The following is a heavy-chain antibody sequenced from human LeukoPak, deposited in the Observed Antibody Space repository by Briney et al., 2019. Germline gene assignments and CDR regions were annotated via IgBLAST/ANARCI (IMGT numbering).Heavy chain of an antibody. Sequence: SVKVSCKASGGTFGGYAISWERQAPGQGLEWMGGIIPMLRSSTYSQSFQGRLTITTDESTTTVHMELRSLRSEDTAVYYCARELSAAAPYYMDVWGKGTTVAVSS. J-gene: IGHJ6*03. CDR1: GGTFGGYA. CDR2: IIPMLRSS. V-gene: IGHV1-69*05. D-gene: IGHD6-25*01. CDR3: ARELSAAAPYYMDV.